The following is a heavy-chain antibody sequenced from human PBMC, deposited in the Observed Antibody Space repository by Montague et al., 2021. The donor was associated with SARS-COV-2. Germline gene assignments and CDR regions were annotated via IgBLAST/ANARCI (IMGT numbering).Heavy chain of an antibody. CDR1: GGSINSGGYY. D-gene: IGHD6-19*01. V-gene: IGHV4-31*03. CDR2: IYYSGST. Sequence: TLSLTCTVSGGSINSGGYYWSWIRQHPGKGLEWLGYIYYSGSTYSNPSLKSRLTISVDTSKNQFSLKLSSVTAADTAVYYCARVHFVSSGWYPDAFDIWGQGTMVTVSS. J-gene: IGHJ3*02. CDR3: ARVHFVSSGWYPDAFDI.